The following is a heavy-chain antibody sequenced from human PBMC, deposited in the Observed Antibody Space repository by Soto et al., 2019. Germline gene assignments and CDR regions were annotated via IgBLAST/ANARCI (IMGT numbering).Heavy chain of an antibody. CDR1: GFTFSSYR. J-gene: IGHJ6*02. Sequence: PGGSLRLSCAASGFTFSSYRMSWVRQAPGKGLEWVANIKQAGSDKYYVDSVTGRFTISRDNAKNSLYLPMNSLRAEDTAVYYCARVPYSSSWYWDYYYYGMDVWGHGTTVTFSS. V-gene: IGHV3-7*01. CDR2: IKQAGSDK. D-gene: IGHD6-13*01. CDR3: ARVPYSSSWYWDYYYYGMDV.